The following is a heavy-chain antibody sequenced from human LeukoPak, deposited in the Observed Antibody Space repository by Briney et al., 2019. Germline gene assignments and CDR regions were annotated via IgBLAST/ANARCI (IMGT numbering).Heavy chain of an antibody. Sequence: GESLKISCKGSGYSFTNYWIGWVRQMPGKGLEWMGIIYPGDSDTRYSLSFEGQVTISVDKSINTAYLQWNSLKASDTAIYYCARHNNLWSFSYGYFLDSWGQGTLVTVSS. CDR3: ARHNNLWSFSYGYFLDS. D-gene: IGHD5-18*01. V-gene: IGHV5-51*01. CDR1: GYSFTNYW. J-gene: IGHJ4*02. CDR2: IYPGDSDT.